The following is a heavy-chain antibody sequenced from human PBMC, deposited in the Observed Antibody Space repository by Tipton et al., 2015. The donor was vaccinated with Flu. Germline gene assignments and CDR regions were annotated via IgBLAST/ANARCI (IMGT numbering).Heavy chain of an antibody. CDR2: LYSTGNT. J-gene: IGHJ4*02. CDR3: VRGDAYGSGGYHPYFDS. Sequence: TLSLTCTVSGVSVSTYYWGWIRQPPGKGLEWIGYLYSTGNTNYNPSLKSRVTMSLDTSNNQFSLKLNSMTAADTAVYYCVRGDAYGSGGYHPYFDSWGQGTLVTVPS. CDR1: GVSVSTYY. V-gene: IGHV4-59*02. D-gene: IGHD2-15*01.